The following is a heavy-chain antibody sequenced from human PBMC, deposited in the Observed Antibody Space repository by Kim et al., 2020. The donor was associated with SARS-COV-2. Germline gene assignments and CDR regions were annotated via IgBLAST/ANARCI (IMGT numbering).Heavy chain of an antibody. CDR2: IYYSGST. CDR3: ARNGIAYYDFWSGYPAHYFDY. D-gene: IGHD3-3*01. J-gene: IGHJ4*02. V-gene: IGHV4-39*01. CDR1: GGSISSSSYY. Sequence: SETLSLTCTVSGGSISSSSYYWGWIRQPPGKGLEWIGSIYYSGSTYYNPSLKSRVTISVDTSKNQFSLNLSSVTAADTAVYYCARNGIAYYDFWSGYPAHYFDYWGQGTLVTVSS.